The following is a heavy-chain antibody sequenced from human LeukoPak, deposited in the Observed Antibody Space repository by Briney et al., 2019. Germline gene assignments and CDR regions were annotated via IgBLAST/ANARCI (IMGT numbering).Heavy chain of an antibody. CDR1: GGSISSSSYY. J-gene: IGHJ4*02. Sequence: SETLSLTCTVSGGSISSSSYYWGWIRQPPGKGLEWIGSIYYSGSTYYNPSLKSRVTISVGTSKNQFSLKLSSVTAADTAVYYCARDSFILTGYYPPYFDYWGQGTLVTVSS. CDR2: IYYSGST. V-gene: IGHV4-39*07. CDR3: ARDSFILTGYYPPYFDY. D-gene: IGHD3-9*01.